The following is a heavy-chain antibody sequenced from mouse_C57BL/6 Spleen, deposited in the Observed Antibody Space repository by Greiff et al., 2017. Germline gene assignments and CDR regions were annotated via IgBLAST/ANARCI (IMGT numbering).Heavy chain of an antibody. CDR2: IRLETDNYAT. V-gene: IGHV6-3*01. J-gene: IGHJ3*01. CDR3: TAYDYPRFAY. D-gene: IGHD2-4*01. CDR1: GFTFSNYW. Sequence: EVKVVESGGGLVQPGGSMKFSCIASGFTFSNYWMNWVRQSPEKGLEWVAQIRLETDNYATPYAESVKGRLTISRVDSTRSVYLQMHNLRAEDTGFYYCTAYDYPRFAYWGQGTLVTVSA.